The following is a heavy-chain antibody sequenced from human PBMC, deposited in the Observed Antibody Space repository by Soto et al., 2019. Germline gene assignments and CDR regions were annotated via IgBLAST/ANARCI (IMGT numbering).Heavy chain of an antibody. V-gene: IGHV1-69*01. CDR2: IIPVFGTA. CDR3: PRDRWGSYSFDS. D-gene: IGHD1-26*01. CDR1: GGVFRNYA. Sequence: QVQLVQSGAEVKKPGSSVKVSCKASGGVFRNYAINWVRQAPGQGLEWMGGIIPVFGTADYPQRFQGRATITADESTTTAYMELTSLKTEVTAVYFCPRDRWGSYSFDSWGQGTLVTVAS. J-gene: IGHJ5*01.